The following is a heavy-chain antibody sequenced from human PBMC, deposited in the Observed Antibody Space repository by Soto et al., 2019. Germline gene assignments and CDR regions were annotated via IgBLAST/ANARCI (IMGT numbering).Heavy chain of an antibody. CDR3: ARVFVGSRSFELIPLDY. CDR2: INAGNGNT. V-gene: IGHV1-3*01. J-gene: IGHJ4*02. D-gene: IGHD2-15*01. CDR1: GYTFTSYA. Sequence: ASVKVSCKASGYTFTSYAMHWVRQAPGQRLEWMGWINAGNGNTKYSQKFQGRVTITRDTSASTAYMELSSLRSEDTAVYYCARVFVGSRSFELIPLDYWGQGTLVTVSS.